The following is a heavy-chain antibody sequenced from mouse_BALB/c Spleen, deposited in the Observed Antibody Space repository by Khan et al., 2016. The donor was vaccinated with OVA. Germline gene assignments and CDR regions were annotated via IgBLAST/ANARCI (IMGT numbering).Heavy chain of an antibody. CDR2: ISSDGTYT. J-gene: IGHJ3*01. D-gene: IGHD4-1*01. CDR3: TRHLTGSFAY. V-gene: IGHV5-6*01. Sequence: EVELVESGGDLVKPGGSLKLSCAASGFTFRNYGMSWVRQTPDKRLEWVATISSDGTYTHYPDSVKGRFTISRNNAKNTLYLQRSSLKAEDTAMYYCTRHLTGSFAYWGQGTLVTVSA. CDR1: GFTFRNYG.